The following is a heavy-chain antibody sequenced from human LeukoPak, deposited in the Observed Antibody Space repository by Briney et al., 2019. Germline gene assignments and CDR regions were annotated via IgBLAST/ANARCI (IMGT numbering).Heavy chain of an antibody. CDR3: ATIGYWYYYFDY. D-gene: IGHD2-2*03. CDR2: FDPEDGET. CDR1: GYTLTELS. J-gene: IGHJ4*02. V-gene: IGHV1-24*01. Sequence: ASVKVSCKVSGYTLTELSMHWVRQAPGKGLEWMGGFDPEDGETIYAQKFQGRVTMTEDTSTDTAYIELSSLRSEDTAVYYCATIGYWYYYFDYWGRGTLVTVSS.